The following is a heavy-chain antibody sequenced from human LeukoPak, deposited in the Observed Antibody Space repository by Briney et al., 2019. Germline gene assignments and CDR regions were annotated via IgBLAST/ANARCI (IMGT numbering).Heavy chain of an antibody. CDR1: GGSISGYY. Sequence: SETLSLTCTVSGGSISGYYWSWIRQLPGKGLEWIGYIYNSGRTNYNPSLQSRVTTSVDTSRNQFSLKLRSVTAADTAVYYCARDGRGGYYHADYWGQGTLVTVSS. CDR2: IYNSGRT. J-gene: IGHJ4*02. V-gene: IGHV4-59*01. D-gene: IGHD1-26*01. CDR3: ARDGRGGYYHADY.